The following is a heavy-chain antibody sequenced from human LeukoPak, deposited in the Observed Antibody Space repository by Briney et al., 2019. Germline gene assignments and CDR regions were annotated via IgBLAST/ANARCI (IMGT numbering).Heavy chain of an antibody. CDR1: GYTFTGYY. V-gene: IGHV1-2*02. CDR3: ARCNGIAAAFISCYYMDV. CDR2: INPNSGGT. J-gene: IGHJ6*03. D-gene: IGHD6-13*01. Sequence: AASVKVSCKASGYTFTGYYMHWVRQAPGQGLEWMGWINPNSGGTNYAQKFQGRVTMTRDTSISTAYMELSRLRSEDTAVYYCARCNGIAAAFISCYYMDVWGKGTTVTVSS.